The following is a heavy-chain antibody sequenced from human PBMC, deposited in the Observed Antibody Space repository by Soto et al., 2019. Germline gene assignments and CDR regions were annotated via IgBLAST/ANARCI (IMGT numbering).Heavy chain of an antibody. J-gene: IGHJ6*02. Sequence: GGSLRLSCAASGFTFSSYAMHWVRQAPGKGLEGGAVISYDGSNKYYADSVKGRVTISRDNSKNTLYLQMNSLRAEDTAVYYFARDVIQWLDPLDYYYGMDVWGQGTTVTVSS. V-gene: IGHV3-30-3*01. CDR1: GFTFSSYA. CDR2: ISYDGSNK. D-gene: IGHD6-19*01. CDR3: ARDVIQWLDPLDYYYGMDV.